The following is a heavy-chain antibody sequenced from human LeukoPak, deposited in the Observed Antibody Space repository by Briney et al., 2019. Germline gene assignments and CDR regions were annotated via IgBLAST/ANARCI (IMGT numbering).Heavy chain of an antibody. CDR2: INTDGTST. V-gene: IGHV3-74*01. J-gene: IGHJ4*02. CDR1: GFAFSNYW. D-gene: IGHD5-12*01. CDR3: ARDPYIVATIYEGQYYFDY. Sequence: PGGSPRLSCAASGFAFSNYWMHWVRQAPGKGLVWVSRINTDGTSTSYADSVQGRFTISRDNAKNTLYLQMNSLRAEDTAVYYCARDPYIVATIYEGQYYFDYWGQGTLVTVSS.